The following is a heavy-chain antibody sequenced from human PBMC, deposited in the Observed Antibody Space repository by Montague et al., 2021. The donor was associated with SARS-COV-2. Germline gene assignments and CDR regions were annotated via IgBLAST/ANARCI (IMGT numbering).Heavy chain of an antibody. Sequence: SETLSLTCTVSGGSISSSSYYWGWIRQPPGKGLEWIGSIYYNGSTYYNPSLKSRVTISVDTSKNQFSLKLSSVTAADTAVYYCPRDLGPEEWLFGVVYYYYFDVWGQGTMVTVSS. CDR3: PRDLGPEEWLFGVVYYYYFDV. D-gene: IGHD3-3*01. CDR1: GGSISSSSYY. CDR2: IYYNGST. V-gene: IGHV4-39*02. J-gene: IGHJ6*03.